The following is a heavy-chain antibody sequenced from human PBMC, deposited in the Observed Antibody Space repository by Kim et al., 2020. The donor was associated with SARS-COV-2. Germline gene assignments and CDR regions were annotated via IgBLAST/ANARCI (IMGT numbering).Heavy chain of an antibody. CDR1: GGTFSSYA. CDR2: IIPIFGTA. J-gene: IGHJ6*02. D-gene: IGHD2-2*03. V-gene: IGHV1-69*13. CDR3: ARVDEPTGYGMDV. Sequence: SVKVSCKASGGTFSSYAISWVRQAPGQGLEWMGGIIPIFGTANYAQKFQGRVTITADESTSTAYMELSSLRSEDTAVYYCARVDEPTGYGMDVWGQGTTVTVSS.